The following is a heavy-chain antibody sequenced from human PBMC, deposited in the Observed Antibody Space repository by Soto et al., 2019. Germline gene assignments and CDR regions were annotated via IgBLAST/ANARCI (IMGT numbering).Heavy chain of an antibody. Sequence: SETLSLICTVSGGSISSYYWSWIRQPPGKGLEWIGYIYYSGSTNYNPSLKSRVTISVDTSKNQFSLKLSSVTAADTAVYYCASSRGDTAMVVFDYWGQGTLVTVSS. CDR3: ASSRGDTAMVVFDY. CDR1: GGSISSYY. V-gene: IGHV4-59*08. D-gene: IGHD5-18*01. CDR2: IYYSGST. J-gene: IGHJ4*02.